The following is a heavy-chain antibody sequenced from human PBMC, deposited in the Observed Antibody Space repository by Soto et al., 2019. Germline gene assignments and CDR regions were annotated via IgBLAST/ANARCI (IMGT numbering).Heavy chain of an antibody. CDR1: GFTFSSYA. D-gene: IGHD1-26*01. CDR3: AREGSSDPVFDY. J-gene: IGHJ4*02. Sequence: GGSLRLSCAASGFTFSSYAMHWVRQAPGKGLEWVAVISYDGSNKYYADSVKGRFTISRDNSKNTLYLQMNSLRAEDTAVYYCAREGSSDPVFDYWGQGTLVTVSS. CDR2: ISYDGSNK. V-gene: IGHV3-30-3*01.